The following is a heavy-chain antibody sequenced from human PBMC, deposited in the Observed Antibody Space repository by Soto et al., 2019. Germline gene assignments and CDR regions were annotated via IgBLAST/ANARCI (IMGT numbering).Heavy chain of an antibody. CDR1: GFTFSSYA. D-gene: IGHD6-13*01. CDR3: AKDLRGYSSSWYPLNWFDP. Sequence: GGSLRLSCAASGFTFSSYAMSWVRQAPGKGLEWVSAISGSGGSTYYADSVKGRFTISRDNSKNTLYLQMNSLRAEDTAVYYCAKDLRGYSSSWYPLNWFDPWGQGTLVTVS. CDR2: ISGSGGST. J-gene: IGHJ5*02. V-gene: IGHV3-23*01.